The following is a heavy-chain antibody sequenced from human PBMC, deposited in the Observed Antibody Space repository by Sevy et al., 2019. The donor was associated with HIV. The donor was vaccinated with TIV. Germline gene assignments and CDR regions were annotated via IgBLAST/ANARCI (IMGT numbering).Heavy chain of an antibody. Sequence: GGSLRLSCVASGFTFDDYAMHWVRQAPGKGLEWVSGISWNSGSIGYADSVKGRFTISRDNAKNSLYLQMNSLRAEDTALYYCAKGSEWLSYYYYGMDVWGQGTTVTVSS. CDR1: GFTFDDYA. CDR3: AKGSEWLSYYYYGMDV. V-gene: IGHV3-9*01. CDR2: ISWNSGSI. J-gene: IGHJ6*02. D-gene: IGHD3-3*01.